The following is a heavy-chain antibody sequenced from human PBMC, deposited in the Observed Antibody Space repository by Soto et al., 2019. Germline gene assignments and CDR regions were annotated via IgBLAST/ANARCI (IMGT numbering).Heavy chain of an antibody. Sequence: SETLSLTCTVSGGSISSSSYYWGWIRQPPGKGLEWIGSIYYSGSTYYNPPLKSRATISVDTSKNQFSLKLSSVTAADTAVYYCARQILVGATEAYFDYWGQGTLVTVSS. CDR1: GGSISSSSYY. CDR3: ARQILVGATEAYFDY. V-gene: IGHV4-39*01. D-gene: IGHD1-26*01. CDR2: IYYSGST. J-gene: IGHJ4*02.